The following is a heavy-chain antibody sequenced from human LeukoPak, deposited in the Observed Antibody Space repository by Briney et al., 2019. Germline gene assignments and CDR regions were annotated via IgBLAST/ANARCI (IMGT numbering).Heavy chain of an antibody. J-gene: IGHJ6*03. CDR2: IYTSGIN. V-gene: IGHV4-4*09. Sequence: SETLSLTCTVSGGSMRYDYWSWIRQTPGMRLEWIGYIYTSGINRYNPSLKSRVTISVDTSKNHFSLRLRSVTAADTAVYYCARHFRRDYSASGASQYYHYIDVWGKGTTVTVSS. CDR1: GGSMRYDY. CDR3: ARHFRRDYSASGASQYYHYIDV. D-gene: IGHD3-10*01.